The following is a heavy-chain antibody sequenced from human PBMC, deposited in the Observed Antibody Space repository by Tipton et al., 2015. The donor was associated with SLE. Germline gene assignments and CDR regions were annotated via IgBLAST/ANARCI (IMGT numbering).Heavy chain of an antibody. D-gene: IGHD3-3*01. V-gene: IGHV3-64*04. CDR3: ARPYNNFWSGLSG. Sequence: SLRLSCSASGFPFSSFAIHWVRQAPGKGLEYVSVISSNGGSTYYADSVKGRFTISRDNSKNTLYLQMNSLRAEDTAVYYCARPYNNFWSGLSGWGQGSLVTVFS. J-gene: IGHJ4*02. CDR1: GFPFSSFA. CDR2: ISSNGGST.